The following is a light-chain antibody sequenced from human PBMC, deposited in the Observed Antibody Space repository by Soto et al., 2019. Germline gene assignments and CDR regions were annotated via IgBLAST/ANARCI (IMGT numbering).Light chain of an antibody. CDR3: LQDYNYPLS. CDR1: QGIRND. Sequence: AIQMTQSPSSLSASVGDRVTITCRASQGIRNDLGWYQQKPGKAPELLIYGASSLHSGVPSRFSGSGSGTDFTLTISSLQPEDFATYYCLQDYNYPLSFGEGTKVEIK. CDR2: GAS. V-gene: IGKV1-6*01. J-gene: IGKJ4*01.